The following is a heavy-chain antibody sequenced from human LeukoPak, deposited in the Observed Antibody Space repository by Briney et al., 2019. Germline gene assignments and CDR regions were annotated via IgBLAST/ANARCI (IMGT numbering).Heavy chain of an antibody. Sequence: PSETLSLTCTVSGGSISSYYWSWIRQPAGKGLEWIGRIYTSGSTNYNPSLKSRVTMSVDTSKNQFSLKLSSVTAADTAVYYCATALYSSGWYYLDYWGQGTLVTVAS. CDR3: ATALYSSGWYYLDY. CDR1: GGSISSYY. D-gene: IGHD6-19*01. V-gene: IGHV4-4*07. CDR2: IYTSGST. J-gene: IGHJ4*02.